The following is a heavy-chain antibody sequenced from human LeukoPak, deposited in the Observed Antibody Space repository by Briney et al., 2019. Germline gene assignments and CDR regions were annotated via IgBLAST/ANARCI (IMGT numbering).Heavy chain of an antibody. V-gene: IGHV4-39*01. CDR1: GGSISSSSYY. D-gene: IGHD3-3*01. CDR2: IYYSGST. CDR3: ASGRFLEWLLSPRPFDY. Sequence: SETLSLTCTVSGGSISSSSYYWGWIRQPPGKGLEWIGSIYYSGSTYYNPSLKSRVTISLDTSKNQFSLKLSSVTAADTAVYYCASGRFLEWLLSPRPFDYWGQGTLVTVSS. J-gene: IGHJ4*02.